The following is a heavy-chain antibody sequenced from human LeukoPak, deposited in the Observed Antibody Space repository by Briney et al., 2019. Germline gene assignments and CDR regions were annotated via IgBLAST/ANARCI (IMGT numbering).Heavy chain of an antibody. V-gene: IGHV1-18*04. J-gene: IGHJ5*02. CDR1: GYTFTSYG. D-gene: IGHD3-9*01. CDR3: ARGLDILTGHSRLDP. CDR2: ISAYNGNT. Sequence: ASVTVSCKASGYTFTSYGISWVRQAPGQGLEWMGWISAYNGNTNYAQKLQGRVTMTTDTSTSTAYMELRSLRSDDTAVYYCARGLDILTGHSRLDPWGQGTLVTVSS.